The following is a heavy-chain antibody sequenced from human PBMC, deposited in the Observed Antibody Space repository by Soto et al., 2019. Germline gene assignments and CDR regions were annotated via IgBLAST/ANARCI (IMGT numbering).Heavy chain of an antibody. CDR3: AREYSSSGAFDI. CDR1: GFTVSSNY. V-gene: IGHV3-53*04. D-gene: IGHD6-6*01. Sequence: GRSLRLSGAASGFTVSSNYMSGVRQAPGKGLEWVSVIYSGGSTYYADSVKGRFTISRQNSKNTLYLQMNSLRAEDTAVYYCAREYSSSGAFDIWGQGTMVTVSS. CDR2: IYSGGST. J-gene: IGHJ3*02.